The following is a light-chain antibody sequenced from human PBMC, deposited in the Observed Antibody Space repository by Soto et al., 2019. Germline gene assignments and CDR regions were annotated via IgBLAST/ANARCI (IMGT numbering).Light chain of an antibody. CDR3: QQYVSSPRT. J-gene: IGKJ1*01. CDR2: GTS. V-gene: IGKV3-20*01. CDR1: QTVNTNY. Sequence: EIVLPQSPGTLSLSPGEEATLSCRASQTVNTNYLAWYQQKAGQAPRLLIYGTSSRATGIPDRFSGSGSGTDFTLTISRLEPEDFAVDYCQQYVSSPRTFGQGTKVEIK.